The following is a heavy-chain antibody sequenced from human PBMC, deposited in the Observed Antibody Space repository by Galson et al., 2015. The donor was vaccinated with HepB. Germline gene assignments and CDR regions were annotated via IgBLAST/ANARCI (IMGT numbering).Heavy chain of an antibody. J-gene: IGHJ2*01. Sequence: SLRLSCAASGFTFSDSYMSWVRQTPGKGLEWVSHISGTSSHTNYADSVKGRFTISRDNAKNSLYLQMNSLRVEDTAVYYCARDSSPQHGDYAWYFDLWGRGTLVIVSS. D-gene: IGHD4-17*01. CDR3: ARDSSPQHGDYAWYFDL. V-gene: IGHV3-11*06. CDR1: GFTFSDSY. CDR2: ISGTSSHT.